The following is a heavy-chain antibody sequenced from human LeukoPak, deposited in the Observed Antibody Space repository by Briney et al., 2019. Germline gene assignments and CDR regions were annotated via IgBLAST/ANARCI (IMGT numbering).Heavy chain of an antibody. D-gene: IGHD1-26*01. J-gene: IGHJ4*02. CDR1: GGSFSGYY. CDR3: ARRPTSGSSKYYFDY. CDR2: INHSGST. V-gene: IGHV4-34*01. Sequence: SETLSLTCAVYGGSFSGYYWSWIRQPPGKGLEWIGEINHSGSTNYNPSLKSRVTISVDTSKNQFSLKLSSVTAADTAVYYCARRPTSGSSKYYFDYWGQGTLVTVSS.